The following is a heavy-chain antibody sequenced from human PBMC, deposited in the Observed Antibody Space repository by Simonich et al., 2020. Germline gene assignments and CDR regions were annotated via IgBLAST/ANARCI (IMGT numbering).Heavy chain of an antibody. J-gene: IGHJ6*03. Sequence: EVQLVESGGGLVQPGGSLRLSWAAAGFTFSSYWMSWVCQAPGKGLAWVANIKQDGSEKYYVDSGKGRFTTSRANAKNSLYLQMNSLRAEDTAVYYCARDGLGTAYYYYMDVWGKGTTVTVSS. CDR3: ARDGLGTAYYYYMDV. V-gene: IGHV3-7*01. CDR2: IKQDGSEK. CDR1: GFTFSSYW. D-gene: IGHD7-27*01.